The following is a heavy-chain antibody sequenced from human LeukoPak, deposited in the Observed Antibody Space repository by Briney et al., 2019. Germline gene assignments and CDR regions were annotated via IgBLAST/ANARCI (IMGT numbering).Heavy chain of an antibody. J-gene: IGHJ4*02. CDR1: GFTFSSYS. CDR2: ISYDGSNK. CDR3: ARARRDYFDY. V-gene: IGHV3-30-3*01. Sequence: GGSLRLSCAASGFTFSSYSMNWVRQAPGKGLEWVAVISYDGSNKYYADSVKGRFTISRDNSKNTLYLQMNSLRAEDTAVYYCARARRDYFDYWGQGTLVTVSS.